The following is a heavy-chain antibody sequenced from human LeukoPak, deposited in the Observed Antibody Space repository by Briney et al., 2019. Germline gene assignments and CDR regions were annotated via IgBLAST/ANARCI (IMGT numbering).Heavy chain of an antibody. CDR2: IRYDGSNK. CDR1: GFTFSSYG. CDR3: TKEEFCSGGSCYPDY. V-gene: IGHV3-30*02. Sequence: PGRSLRLSCAASGFTFSSYGMHWVRQAPGKGLEWVAFIRYDGSNKYYADSVKGRFTISRDNSKNTLYLQMNSLRAEDTAVYYCTKEEFCSGGSCYPDYWGQGTLVTVSS. J-gene: IGHJ4*02. D-gene: IGHD2-15*01.